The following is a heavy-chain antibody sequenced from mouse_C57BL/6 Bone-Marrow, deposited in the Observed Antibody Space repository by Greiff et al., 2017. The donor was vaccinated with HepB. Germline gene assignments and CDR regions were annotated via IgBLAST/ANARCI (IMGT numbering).Heavy chain of an antibody. CDR2: IDPSDSYT. V-gene: IGHV1-50*01. J-gene: IGHJ1*03. CDR1: GYTFTSYW. Sequence: QVQLQQPGAELVKPGASVKLSCKASGYTFTSYWMQWVKQRPGQGLEWIGEIDPSDSYTNYNQKFKGKATLTVDTSSSTAYMQLNSLTSEDSAVFFCARRTTVGYFDVWGTGTTVTVSS. CDR3: ARRTTVGYFDV. D-gene: IGHD1-1*01.